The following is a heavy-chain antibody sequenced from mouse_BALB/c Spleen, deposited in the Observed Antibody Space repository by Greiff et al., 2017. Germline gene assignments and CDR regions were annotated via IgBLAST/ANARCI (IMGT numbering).Heavy chain of an antibody. V-gene: IGHV14-3*02. Sequence: EVKLMESGAELVKPGASVKLSCTASGFNIKDTYMHWVKQRPEQGLEWIGRIDPANGNTKYDPKFQGKATITADTSSNTAYLQLSSLTSEDTAVYYCARDPYYYVMDYWGQGTSVTVSS. CDR1: GFNIKDTY. J-gene: IGHJ4*01. CDR2: IDPANGNT. CDR3: ARDPYYYVMDY.